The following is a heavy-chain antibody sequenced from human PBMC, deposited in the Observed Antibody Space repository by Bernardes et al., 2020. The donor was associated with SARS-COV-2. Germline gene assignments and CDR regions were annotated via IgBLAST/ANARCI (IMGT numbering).Heavy chain of an antibody. CDR1: GYTLTELS. CDR3: ATTYATRGSYSSIDY. Sequence: AQLKVACKVSGYTLTELSMHWVRQAPGKGLEWMGGFDPEDGETIYAQKFQGRVTMTEDTSTDTAYMELSSLRSEDTAVYYCATTYATRGSYSSIDYWGQGTLVTVSS. J-gene: IGHJ4*02. D-gene: IGHD1-26*01. V-gene: IGHV1-24*01. CDR2: FDPEDGET.